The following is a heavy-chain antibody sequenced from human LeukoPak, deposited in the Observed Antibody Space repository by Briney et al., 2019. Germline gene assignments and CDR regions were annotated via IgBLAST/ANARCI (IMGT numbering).Heavy chain of an antibody. CDR1: GFSFISYG. Sequence: GGSLRLSCAASGFSFISYGMHWVRQAPGKGLEWVGVISDDGRSKDYADSVKGRFTISRDNSKDTLYLQMNSLRAEDTAVYYCAKRPSDYGDYVSFFDYWGQGTLVTVSS. D-gene: IGHD4-17*01. CDR3: AKRPSDYGDYVSFFDY. V-gene: IGHV3-30*18. J-gene: IGHJ4*02. CDR2: ISDDGRSK.